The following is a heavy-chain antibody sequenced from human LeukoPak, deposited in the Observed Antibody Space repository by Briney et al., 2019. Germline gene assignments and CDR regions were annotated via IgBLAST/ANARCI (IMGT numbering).Heavy chain of an antibody. CDR2: ISYDGSNK. V-gene: IGHV3-30*04. J-gene: IGHJ4*02. CDR3: ARQSSVTGSGLDS. CDR1: GFTFNSH. D-gene: IGHD2-21*02. Sequence: GGSLRLSCADSGFTFNSHMHWVRQAPGEGLEWVATISYDGSNKKYGDSVKGRFTISSDNSKNTLYLQMNSLRPEDTAVYYCARQSSVTGSGLDSWGQGTLVTVSS.